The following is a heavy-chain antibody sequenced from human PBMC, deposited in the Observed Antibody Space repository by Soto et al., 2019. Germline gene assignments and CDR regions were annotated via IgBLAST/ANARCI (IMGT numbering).Heavy chain of an antibody. Sequence: ASVKGSCKASGYTFTGYYMHWVRQAPGQGLEWMGWINPNSGGTNYAQKFQGRVTMTRDTSISTAYMELSRLRSDDTAVYYCAREMGPMIVVVITTADAFDISGPGPMVTVSS. V-gene: IGHV1-2*02. D-gene: IGHD3-22*01. CDR3: AREMGPMIVVVITTADAFDI. J-gene: IGHJ3*02. CDR2: INPNSGGT. CDR1: GYTFTGYY.